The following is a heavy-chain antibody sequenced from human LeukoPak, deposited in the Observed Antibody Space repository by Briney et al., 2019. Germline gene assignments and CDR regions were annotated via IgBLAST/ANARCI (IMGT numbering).Heavy chain of an antibody. CDR3: TTTPLHYDSSGRGPTVDY. D-gene: IGHD3-22*01. J-gene: IGHJ4*02. CDR2: IKSKTDGGTT. CDR1: GFTFSNAW. V-gene: IGHV3-15*01. Sequence: SGGSPRLSCAASGFTFSNAWMSWVRQAPGKGLEWVGRIKSKTDGGTTDYAAPVKGRFTISRDDSKNTLYLQMNSLKTEDTAVYYCTTTPLHYDSSGRGPTVDYWGQGTLVTVSS.